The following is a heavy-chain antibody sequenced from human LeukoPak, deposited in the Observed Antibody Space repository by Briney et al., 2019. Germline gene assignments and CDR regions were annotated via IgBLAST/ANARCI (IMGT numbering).Heavy chain of an antibody. J-gene: IGHJ4*02. V-gene: IGHV4-39*07. CDR1: GGSISSSSYY. Sequence: SETLSLTCTVSGGSISSSSYYWGWIRQPPGKGLEWIGSIYYSGSTYYNPSLKSRVTISVDTSRNQFSLKLSSVTAADTAVYYCATLGYCTNGVCSPGGYFDYWGQGTLVTVSS. CDR2: IYYSGST. CDR3: ATLGYCTNGVCSPGGYFDY. D-gene: IGHD2-8*01.